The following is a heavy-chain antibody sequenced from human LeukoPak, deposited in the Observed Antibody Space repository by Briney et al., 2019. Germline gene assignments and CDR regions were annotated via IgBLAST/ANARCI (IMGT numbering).Heavy chain of an antibody. CDR3: ARGGYYYDSSGPRSTDY. J-gene: IGHJ4*02. V-gene: IGHV1-18*01. Sequence: ASVKVSCKASGYTFTSYGISWVRQAPGQGLEWMGWISAYNGNTNYAQKLQGRVTMTTDTSTSTAYMELRSLRSDDTAVYYCARGGYYYDSSGPRSTDYWGQGALVTVSS. CDR2: ISAYNGNT. CDR1: GYTFTSYG. D-gene: IGHD3-22*01.